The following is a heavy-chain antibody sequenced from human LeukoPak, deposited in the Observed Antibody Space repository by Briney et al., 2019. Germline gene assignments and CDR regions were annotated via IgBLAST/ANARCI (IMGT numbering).Heavy chain of an antibody. J-gene: IGHJ4*02. V-gene: IGHV4-34*01. CDR1: GGSFSGYY. CDR3: ARGPGYDYVWGSYRKDRGGFDY. D-gene: IGHD3-16*02. CDR2: INHSGST. Sequence: SETLSLTYAVYGGSFSGYYWSWIRQPPGKGLEWIGEINHSGSTNYNPSLKSRVTISVDTSKNQFSLKLSSVTAADTAVYYCARGPGYDYVWGSYRKDRGGFDYWGQGTLVTVSS.